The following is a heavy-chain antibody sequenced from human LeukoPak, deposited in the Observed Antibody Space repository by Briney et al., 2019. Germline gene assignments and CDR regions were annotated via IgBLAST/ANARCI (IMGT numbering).Heavy chain of an antibody. J-gene: IGHJ4*02. Sequence: ASVKVSCKASGYTFTGYYMHWVRQAPGQGLEWMGCIKPNSGGTNYAQKFQGRVTMTRDTSISTAYMELSRLRSDDTAVYYCARGDVVVVAAPRTFDYWGQGTLVTVSS. D-gene: IGHD2-15*01. CDR3: ARGDVVVVAAPRTFDY. CDR1: GYTFTGYY. V-gene: IGHV1-2*02. CDR2: IKPNSGGT.